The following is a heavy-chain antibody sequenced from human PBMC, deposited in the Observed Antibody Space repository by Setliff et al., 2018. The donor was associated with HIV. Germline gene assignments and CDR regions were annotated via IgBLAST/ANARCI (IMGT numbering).Heavy chain of an antibody. V-gene: IGHV4-61*02. CDR1: GGSISSGNYF. CDR2: IYTSGST. Sequence: PSETLSLTCTVSGGSISSGNYFWNWIRQPAGKGLEWTGRIYTSGSTHYNPSLESRVTMSVDTSKNQFSLKLSSVTAADTAVYYCARGTGYYYDSSGSNCFDPWGQGTLVTVSS. J-gene: IGHJ5*02. D-gene: IGHD3-22*01. CDR3: ARGTGYYYDSSGSNCFDP.